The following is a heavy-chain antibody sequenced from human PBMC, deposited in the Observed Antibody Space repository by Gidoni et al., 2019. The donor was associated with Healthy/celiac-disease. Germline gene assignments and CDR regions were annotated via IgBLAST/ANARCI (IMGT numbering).Heavy chain of an antibody. J-gene: IGHJ6*03. D-gene: IGHD1-26*01. V-gene: IGHV3-30-3*01. CDR3: ARDREKGFRTTDYYMDV. CDR2: ISDDGSNK. Sequence: QVQLVESGGGVVQPRRSVRLSCAASGFTFSSYAMHWVRQAPGKGLGWVAVISDDGSNKYYADSVKGRFTISRDNSKNTLYLQMNSLRAEDTAVYYCARDREKGFRTTDYYMDVWGKGTTVTVSS. CDR1: GFTFSSYA.